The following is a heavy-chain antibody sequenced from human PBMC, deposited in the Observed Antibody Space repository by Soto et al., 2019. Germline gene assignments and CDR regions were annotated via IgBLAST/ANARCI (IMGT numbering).Heavy chain of an antibody. CDR3: ARSGLRYFDWLLLPFDY. CDR1: GGSFSGYY. Sequence: QVQLQQWGAGLLKPSETLSLTCAVYGGSFSGYYWSWIRQPPGKGLEWIGEINHSGSTNYNPSLKSRVTISVDTSKNQFSLRLSSVTAAYTAVYYCARSGLRYFDWLLLPFDYWGQGTLVTVSS. D-gene: IGHD3-9*01. V-gene: IGHV4-34*01. J-gene: IGHJ4*02. CDR2: INHSGST.